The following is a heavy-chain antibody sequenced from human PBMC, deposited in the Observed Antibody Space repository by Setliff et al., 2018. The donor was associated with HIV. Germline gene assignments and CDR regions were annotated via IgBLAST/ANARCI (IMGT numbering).Heavy chain of an antibody. J-gene: IGHJ4*02. CDR1: GFTFNDYA. CDR2: ISWDGGST. D-gene: IGHD5-12*01. CDR3: VKDEKVSTGRFQVRFFDY. V-gene: IGHV3-43D*03. Sequence: GESLKISCAASGFTFNDYAMHWVRQTPGKGLEWVSLISWDGGSTSYADSVKGRFTISRDNSKNSLYLQMNSLRAEDTALYYCVKDEKVSTGRFQVRFFDYWGQGTLVTVSS.